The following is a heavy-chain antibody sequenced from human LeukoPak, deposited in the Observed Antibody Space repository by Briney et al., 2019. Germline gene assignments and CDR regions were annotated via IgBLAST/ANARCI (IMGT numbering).Heavy chain of an antibody. V-gene: IGHV3-23*01. J-gene: IGHJ4*02. D-gene: IGHD6-13*01. CDR2: ISGNSGRT. CDR1: GFTFSSRA. CDR3: AKSTSSWERVDY. Sequence: GGSLRLSCAASGFTFSSRAMSWVRQAPGKGLEWVSSISGNSGRTYYADSVKGRFSISRDNSNNTLYLQMNSLRAEDAAVYYCAKSTSSWERVDYWGQGTLVTVSS.